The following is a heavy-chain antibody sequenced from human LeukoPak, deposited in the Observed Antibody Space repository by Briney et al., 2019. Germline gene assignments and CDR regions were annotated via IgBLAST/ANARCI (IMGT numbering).Heavy chain of an antibody. Sequence: SSTYYADSVKGRFTISRDNAKNSLYLQMNSLRDEDTAVYYCARDFCSGGSCYLDYWGQGTLVTVSS. CDR3: ARDFCSGGSCYLDY. D-gene: IGHD2-15*01. CDR2: SST. V-gene: IGHV3-48*02. J-gene: IGHJ4*02.